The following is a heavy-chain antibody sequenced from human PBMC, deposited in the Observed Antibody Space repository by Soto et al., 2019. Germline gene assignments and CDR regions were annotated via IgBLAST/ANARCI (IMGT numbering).Heavy chain of an antibody. D-gene: IGHD3-10*01. V-gene: IGHV3-72*01. CDR3: VRTSHYGSGSWNFDS. CDR2: TRNKANSYTT. Sequence: EVQLVESGGGLVQPGGSLRLSCAASGFTLSDHYMDWVRQAPGKGLEWVGRTRNKANSYTTEYAASVKGRFTVSSDDSLNSLYLQMTSLKTEDPAVYYCVRTSHYGSGSWNFDSWGQGTLVTVSS. CDR1: GFTLSDHY. J-gene: IGHJ4*02.